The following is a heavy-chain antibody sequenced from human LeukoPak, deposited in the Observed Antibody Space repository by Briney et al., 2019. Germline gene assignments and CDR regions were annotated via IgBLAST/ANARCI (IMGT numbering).Heavy chain of an antibody. V-gene: IGHV1-69*01. J-gene: IGHJ4*02. CDR2: IIPIFGTA. CDR1: GGTFSSYA. Sequence: SVKVSCKASGGTFSSYAISWVRQAPGQGLEWMGGIIPIFGTANYAQKFQGRVTITADESTSTAYMELSSLRSEDTAVYYCARDEGTTGTKKPHFFDYWGQGTLVTLSS. CDR3: ARDEGTTGTKKPHFFDY. D-gene: IGHD1-1*01.